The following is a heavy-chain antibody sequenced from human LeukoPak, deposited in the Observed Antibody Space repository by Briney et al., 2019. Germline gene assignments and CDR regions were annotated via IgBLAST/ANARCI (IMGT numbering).Heavy chain of an antibody. CDR3: ARYYYDSSGYSFDY. V-gene: IGHV4-59*01. J-gene: IGHJ4*02. CDR2: IYYSGST. D-gene: IGHD3-22*01. CDR1: GGSISSYY. Sequence: SETLSLTCTVSGGSISSYYWSWIRQPPGKGPEWIGYIYYSGSTNYNPSLKSRVTISVDTSKNQFSLKLSSVTAADTAVYYCARYYYDSSGYSFDYWGQGTLVTVSS.